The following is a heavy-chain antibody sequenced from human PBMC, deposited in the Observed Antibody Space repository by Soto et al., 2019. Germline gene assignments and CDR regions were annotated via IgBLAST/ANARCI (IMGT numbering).Heavy chain of an antibody. CDR2: IYYSGST. D-gene: IGHD3-9*01. CDR1: GGSISSGGYY. Sequence: PSETLSLTCTVSGGSISSGGYYWSWIRQHPGKGLEWIGYIYYSGSTYYNPSLKSRVTISVDTSKNQFSLKLSSVTAADTAVYYCARGPMYYDILTGYSPFDYWGQGTLVTVSS. V-gene: IGHV4-31*03. CDR3: ARGPMYYDILTGYSPFDY. J-gene: IGHJ4*02.